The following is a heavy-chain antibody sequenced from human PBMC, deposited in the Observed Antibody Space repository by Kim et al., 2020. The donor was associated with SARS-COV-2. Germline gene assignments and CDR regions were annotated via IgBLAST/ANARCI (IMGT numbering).Heavy chain of an antibody. V-gene: IGHV1-69*04. CDR3: ARGSGGSYSYWFDP. D-gene: IGHD1-26*01. CDR2: IIPILGIA. J-gene: IGHJ5*02. Sequence: SVKVSCKASGGTFSSYAISWVRQAPGQGLEWMGRIIPILGIANYAQKFQGRVTITADKSTSTAYMELSSLRSEDTAVYYCARGSGGSYSYWFDPWGQGTLVTVSS. CDR1: GGTFSSYA.